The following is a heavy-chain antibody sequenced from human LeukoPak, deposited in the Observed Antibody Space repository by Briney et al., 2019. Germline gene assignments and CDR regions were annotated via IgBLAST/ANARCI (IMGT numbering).Heavy chain of an antibody. CDR2: INWIGGST. V-gene: IGHV3-20*04. CDR1: GFTFDDYA. Sequence: GGSLRLSCAASGFTFDDYAMSWVRQAPGKGLEWVSGINWIGGSTGYADSVKGRFTISRDNARNSLYLQMNSLRAEDTAVYYCAKDSSGYYRDIDYWGQGTLVTVSS. CDR3: AKDSSGYYRDIDY. J-gene: IGHJ4*02. D-gene: IGHD3-22*01.